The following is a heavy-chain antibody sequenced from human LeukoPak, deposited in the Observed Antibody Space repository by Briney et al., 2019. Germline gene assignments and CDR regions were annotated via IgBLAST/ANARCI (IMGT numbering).Heavy chain of an antibody. CDR3: ATDQTAHCSGGSCYHNWFDP. Sequence: ASVKVSCKASGGTFSSYAISWVRQAPGQGLEWMGGIIPIFGTANYAQKSQGRVTMTEDTSTDTAYMELSSLRSEDTAVYYCATDQTAHCSGGSCYHNWFDPWGQGTLVTVSS. CDR1: GGTFSSYA. J-gene: IGHJ5*02. CDR2: IIPIFGTA. V-gene: IGHV1-69*06. D-gene: IGHD2-15*01.